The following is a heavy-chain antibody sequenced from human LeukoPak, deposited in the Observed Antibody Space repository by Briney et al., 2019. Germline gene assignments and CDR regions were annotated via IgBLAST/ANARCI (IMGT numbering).Heavy chain of an antibody. D-gene: IGHD6-13*01. Sequence: ASVKVSCKASGYTFTSYAMHWVRQAPGQRLEWVGWINAGNGNTKYSQKFQGRVTITRDTSASTAYMELSSLRSEDTAVYYCARAYSRVAAAGQIDYWGQGTLVTVSS. CDR1: GYTFTSYA. CDR3: ARAYSRVAAAGQIDY. J-gene: IGHJ4*02. V-gene: IGHV1-3*01. CDR2: INAGNGNT.